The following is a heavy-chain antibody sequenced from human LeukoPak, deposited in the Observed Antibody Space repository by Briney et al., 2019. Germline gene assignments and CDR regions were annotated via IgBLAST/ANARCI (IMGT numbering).Heavy chain of an antibody. CDR2: IYTSGST. Sequence: SETLSHTCTVSGGSISSGSYYWSWIRQPAGKGLEWIGRIYTSGSTNYNPSLKSRVTISVDTSKNQFSLKLSSVTAADTAVYYCARETPEQLVIYYYYMDVWGKGPTASVSS. CDR3: ARETPEQLVIYYYYMDV. D-gene: IGHD6-6*01. J-gene: IGHJ6*03. CDR1: GGSISSGSYY. V-gene: IGHV4-61*02.